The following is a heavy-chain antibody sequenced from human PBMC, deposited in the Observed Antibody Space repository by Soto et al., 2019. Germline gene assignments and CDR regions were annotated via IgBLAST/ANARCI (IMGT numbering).Heavy chain of an antibody. J-gene: IGHJ4*02. CDR2: IIPIFGTA. Sequence: SVKVSCKAAGYTFTTYGFSWLRQAPGQGLEWMGWIIPIFGTANYAQKFQGRVTITADESTSTAYMELSSLRSEDTAVYYCARRDGSGSYYSHFDYWGQGTLVTVS. D-gene: IGHD3-10*01. V-gene: IGHV1-69*13. CDR1: GYTFTTYG. CDR3: ARRDGSGSYYSHFDY.